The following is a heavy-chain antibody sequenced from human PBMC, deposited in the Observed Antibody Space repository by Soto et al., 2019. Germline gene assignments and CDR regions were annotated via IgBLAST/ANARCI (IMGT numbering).Heavy chain of an antibody. CDR3: ARAPGYSYGPEDY. V-gene: IGHV4-38-2*01. CDR1: GYSISGGYF. J-gene: IGHJ4*02. Sequence: NPSETLSLTCAVSGYSISGGYFWGWIRQPPGKGLEWIGSLFHSGSTFYNPSLKSRVTISLDTSKNQFFLKLTSVTAADTAIYYCARAPGYSYGPEDYWGQGTLVTVSS. D-gene: IGHD5-18*01. CDR2: LFHSGST.